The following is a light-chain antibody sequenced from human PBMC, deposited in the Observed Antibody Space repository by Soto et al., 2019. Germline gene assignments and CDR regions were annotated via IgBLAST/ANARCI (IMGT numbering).Light chain of an antibody. CDR3: QQYGSSPPLT. J-gene: IGKJ4*01. CDR1: QSVSSSY. CDR2: GAS. Sequence: EIVVTQSPGTLSLSPGERATLSCRASQSVSSSYLAWYQQKPGQAPRLLIYGASSRATGIPDRFSGSGSGTDFTLTISRLEPEDFAVYYCQQYGSSPPLTFGGATKV. V-gene: IGKV3-20*01.